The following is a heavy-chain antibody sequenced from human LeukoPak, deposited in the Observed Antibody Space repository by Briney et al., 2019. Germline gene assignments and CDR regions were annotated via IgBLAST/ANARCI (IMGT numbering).Heavy chain of an antibody. CDR3: ARGILVTVYAAFDY. CDR1: GGSFSGYY. D-gene: IGHD2/OR15-2a*01. V-gene: IGHV4-34*01. Sequence: SETLSLTCAVYGGSFSGYYWSWIRQPPGKGLEWIGEINHSGSTNYNPSLKSRVTISVDTSKNQFSLKLSSVAAADTAVYYCARGILVTVYAAFDYWGQGTLVTVSS. J-gene: IGHJ4*02. CDR2: INHSGST.